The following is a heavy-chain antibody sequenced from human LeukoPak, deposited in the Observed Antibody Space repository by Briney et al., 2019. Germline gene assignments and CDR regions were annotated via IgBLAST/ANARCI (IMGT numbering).Heavy chain of an antibody. CDR2: ISSSSSYK. Sequence: GGSLRLSCAASGFTFNTYSINWVRQAPGKGLEWVSSISSSSSYKYYADSVKGRFTISRDNAKNSLYLQMNSLRADDTAVYYCARGHCGSYTFWYFDLWGRGTLVTVSS. J-gene: IGHJ2*01. D-gene: IGHD1-26*01. CDR3: ARGHCGSYTFWYFDL. V-gene: IGHV3-21*01. CDR1: GFTFNTYS.